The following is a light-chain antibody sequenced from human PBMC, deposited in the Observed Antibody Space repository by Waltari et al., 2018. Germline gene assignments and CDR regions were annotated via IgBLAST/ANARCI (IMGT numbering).Light chain of an antibody. V-gene: IGLV4-69*01. J-gene: IGLJ3*02. CDR2: VNSDGSN. CDR1: SGHSTNV. CDR3: QTGGHGTWV. Sequence: QLVLTQSPSASASLGASVKLTCTLSSGHSTNVIAWLQKRPEQGTRYLMKVNSDGSNNKGDEIPDRFSGSSSGAERYLTISSLQSEDEADYYCQTGGHGTWVFGGGTKLTVL.